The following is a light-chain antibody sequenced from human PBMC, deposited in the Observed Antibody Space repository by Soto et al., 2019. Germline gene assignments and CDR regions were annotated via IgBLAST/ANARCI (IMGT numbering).Light chain of an antibody. CDR1: QSVSTY. CDR2: EAS. V-gene: IGKV3-11*01. Sequence: EIVLTQSPATLSLSPGERATLSCRASQSVSTYLGWYQEKPGQPPRLLISEASKRATGIPARFSGSGSGTVFTLTISILEPEDFAIYFCHQRYSWPHTFGQGTKLEI. CDR3: HQRYSWPHT. J-gene: IGKJ2*01.